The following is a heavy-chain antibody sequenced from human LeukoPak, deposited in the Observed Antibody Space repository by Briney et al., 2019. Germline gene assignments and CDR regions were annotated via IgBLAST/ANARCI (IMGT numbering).Heavy chain of an antibody. Sequence: PGRSLRLSCAASGFTFSSYAMHWVRQAPGKGLEWVAVISYDGSNKYYADSVKGRFTISRDNSKNTLYLQMNSLRAEDTAVCYCARDPSMTTVTTDDAFDIWGQGTMVTVSS. D-gene: IGHD4-17*01. CDR3: ARDPSMTTVTTDDAFDI. J-gene: IGHJ3*02. CDR1: GFTFSSYA. CDR2: ISYDGSNK. V-gene: IGHV3-30-3*01.